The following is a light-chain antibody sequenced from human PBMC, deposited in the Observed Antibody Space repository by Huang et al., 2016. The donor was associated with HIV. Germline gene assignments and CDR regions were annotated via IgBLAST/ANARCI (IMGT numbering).Light chain of an antibody. CDR1: QGVGRS. J-gene: IGKJ4*01. CDR3: QQYYNWPPLT. CDR2: GAS. V-gene: IGKV3-15*01. Sequence: EIVMTQSPATLSVSPGESATLSCRASQGVGRSLAWYQQRHGQAPRLLIYGASNRATGSAARCSGSGSGTEFTLTISSLQSDDFAVYFCQQYYNWPPLTFGGGSKVEIK.